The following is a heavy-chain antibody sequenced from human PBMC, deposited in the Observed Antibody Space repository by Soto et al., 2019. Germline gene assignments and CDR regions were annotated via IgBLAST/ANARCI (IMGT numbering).Heavy chain of an antibody. CDR3: ARDVSGSFYVSGINDDAYDL. D-gene: IGHD1-26*01. CDR2: ISISGRTI. V-gene: IGHV3-48*03. Sequence: GGSLRLSCAASGFTFSSYEMNWVRQAPGKGLEWVAYISISGRTIYYADSVKGRFTISRDDAKSSLYLQMNSLRAGDTAVYYCARDVSGSFYVSGINDDAYDLWGQGTLVTVPS. CDR1: GFTFSSYE. J-gene: IGHJ3*01.